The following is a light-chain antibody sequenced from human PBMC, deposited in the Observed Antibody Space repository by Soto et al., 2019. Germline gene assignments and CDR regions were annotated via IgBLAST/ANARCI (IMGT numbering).Light chain of an antibody. J-gene: IGKJ1*01. Sequence: DIVMTQSPLSLPVTPGEPASISCRSSQSLLHSNGYNYLDWYLQKPGQSPQLLIYLGSNRASGVPDRFIGSGSVTDLTMKISRVEAEAVGFCYCMHALQTPGTLGQGTKVDSK. V-gene: IGKV2-28*01. CDR3: MHALQTPGT. CDR1: QSLLHSNGYNY. CDR2: LGS.